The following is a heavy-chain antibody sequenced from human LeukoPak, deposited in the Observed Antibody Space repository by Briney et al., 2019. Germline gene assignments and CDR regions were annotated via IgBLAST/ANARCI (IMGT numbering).Heavy chain of an antibody. CDR2: VSSSSTYT. V-gene: IGHV3-11*05. Sequence: GGSLRLSCAASGFTFSDYYMSWIRQAPGKGLEWVSYVSSSSTYTNYADSVKGRFTISRDNAKNSLFLQMNSLRAEDTAVYYCARGEYYFDYWGQGTLVTVSS. CDR3: ARGEYYFDY. CDR1: GFTFSDYY. J-gene: IGHJ4*02.